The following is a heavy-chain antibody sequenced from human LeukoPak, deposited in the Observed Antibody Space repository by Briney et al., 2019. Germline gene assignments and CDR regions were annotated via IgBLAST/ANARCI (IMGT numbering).Heavy chain of an antibody. J-gene: IGHJ3*02. D-gene: IGHD3-3*01. Sequence: GGSLRRSCAASGFTFSSYGMHWVRQAPGKGREWVAIKWNDGSKKYYGDSVKGRFTISRDNSKNTLYLQMNSLRAEDTAVYYCAKDSDFWSGYPYAFDMWGQGTMVTVSS. V-gene: IGHV3-33*03. CDR3: AKDSDFWSGYPYAFDM. CDR1: GFTFSSYG. CDR2: KWNDGSKK.